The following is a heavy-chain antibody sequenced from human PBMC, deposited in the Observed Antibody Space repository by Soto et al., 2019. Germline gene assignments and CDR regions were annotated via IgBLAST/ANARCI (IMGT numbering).Heavy chain of an antibody. CDR3: ARGSAYSDYDLEY. CDR2: ISSSSSYI. J-gene: IGHJ4*02. CDR1: GFTFSSYS. Sequence: PGGSLRLSCAASGFTFSSYSMNWVRQAPGKGLEWVSSISSSSSYIYYADSVKGRFTISRDNAKNSLYLQMNSLRAEDTAVYYCARGSAYSDYDLEYWGQGALVTVSS. V-gene: IGHV3-21*01. D-gene: IGHD4-17*01.